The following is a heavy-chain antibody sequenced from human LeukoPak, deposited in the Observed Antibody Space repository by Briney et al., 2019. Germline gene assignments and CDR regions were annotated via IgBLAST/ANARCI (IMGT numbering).Heavy chain of an antibody. J-gene: IGHJ6*02. Sequence: PGGSLRLSCAASGFTFSSYWMNWARQAPGKGLEWVASINHNGNVNYYVDSVKGRFTISRDNAKNSLYLQMSNLRAEDTAVYYCARDGPHQITIFGVVISESYGMDVWGQGTTVTVSS. CDR2: INHNGNVN. CDR1: GFTFSSYW. D-gene: IGHD3-3*01. V-gene: IGHV3-7*03. CDR3: ARDGPHQITIFGVVISESYGMDV.